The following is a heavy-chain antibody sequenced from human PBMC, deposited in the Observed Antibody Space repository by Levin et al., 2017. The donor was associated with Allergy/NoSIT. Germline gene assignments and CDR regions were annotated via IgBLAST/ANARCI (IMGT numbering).Heavy chain of an antibody. Sequence: RGESLKISCAASGFSFSIYVMNWVRQPPGKGLEWVASISTGSNNIWYADSVKGRFTISRDNAENSLYLQMSSLRAGDTAVYYCARNYYYMDVWGKGTTVTVSS. J-gene: IGHJ6*03. CDR2: ISTGSNNI. V-gene: IGHV3-21*01. CDR1: GFSFSIYV. CDR3: ARNYYYMDV.